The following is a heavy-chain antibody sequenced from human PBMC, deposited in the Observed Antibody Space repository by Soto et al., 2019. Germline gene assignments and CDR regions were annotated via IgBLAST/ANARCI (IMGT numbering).Heavy chain of an antibody. V-gene: IGHV1-8*01. CDR3: ARGGLHCSSTSCYWGFYYYYYGMDV. Sequence: ASVKVSCKASGYTFTSYDINWVRQATGQGLEWMGWMNPNSGNTGYAQKFQGRVTMTRNTSISTAYMELSSLRSEDTAVYYCARGGLHCSSTSCYWGFYYYYYGMDVWGQGTTVTVFS. J-gene: IGHJ6*02. CDR1: GYTFTSYD. CDR2: MNPNSGNT. D-gene: IGHD2-2*01.